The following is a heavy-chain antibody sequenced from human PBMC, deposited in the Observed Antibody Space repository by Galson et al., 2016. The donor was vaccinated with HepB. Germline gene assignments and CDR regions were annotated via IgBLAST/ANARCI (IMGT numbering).Heavy chain of an antibody. CDR3: ARDRGIGARYFDL. V-gene: IGHV4-61*01. CDR1: GGSVSSGSYY. CDR2: IFHNGNT. J-gene: IGHJ2*01. Sequence: ETLSLTCTVSGGSVSSGSYYWSWIRQPPGKGLEWIGYIFHNGNTNYNPSLKSRVSISVDTSKNQFSLKLNSLTAADTAVYYCARDRGIGARYFDLWGRGTLVTVSS. D-gene: IGHD1-26*01.